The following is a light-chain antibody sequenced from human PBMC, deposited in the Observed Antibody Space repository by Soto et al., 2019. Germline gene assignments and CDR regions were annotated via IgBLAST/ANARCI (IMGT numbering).Light chain of an antibody. CDR1: RSLVHRDGNTY. CDR3: MQGTDWPPYT. J-gene: IGKJ2*01. Sequence: VVLTQSPLSLRVTPGQPASISCTSSRSLVHRDGNTYLSWFHQRPGQSPRRLIYKVPIRDSGVPDRFSGSGSGTDFTLKISRVEAEDVGLYSCMQGTDWPPYTFGQGTKLEI. CDR2: KVP. V-gene: IGKV2-30*02.